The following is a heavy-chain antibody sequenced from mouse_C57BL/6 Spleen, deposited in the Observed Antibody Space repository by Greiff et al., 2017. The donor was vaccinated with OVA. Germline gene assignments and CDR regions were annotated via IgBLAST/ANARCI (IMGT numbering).Heavy chain of an antibody. CDR2: IDPSDSET. D-gene: IGHD2-3*01. CDR3: ARSDGYHWYFDV. Sequence: QVQLQQPGAELVRPGSSVKLSCKASGYTFTSYWMHWVKQRPIQGLEWIGNIDPSDSETPYNQKFKDKATLTVDKSSSTAYMQLSSLTSEDSAVYYCARSDGYHWYFDVWGTGTTVTVSS. CDR1: GYTFTSYW. J-gene: IGHJ1*03. V-gene: IGHV1-52*01.